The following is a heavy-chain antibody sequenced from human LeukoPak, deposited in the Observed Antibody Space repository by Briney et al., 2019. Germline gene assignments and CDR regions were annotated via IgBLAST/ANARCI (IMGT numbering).Heavy chain of an antibody. CDR3: ARGTYYDSSGYYVTPGDY. V-gene: IGHV3-21*01. D-gene: IGHD3-22*01. CDR1: GFTFSSYS. Sequence: PGGSLRLSCAASGFTFSSYSMNWVRQAPGKGLEWVSSISSSSSYIYYADSVKGRSTISRDNAKNSLYLQMNSLRAEDTAVYYCARGTYYDSSGYYVTPGDYWGQGTLVTVSS. CDR2: ISSSSSYI. J-gene: IGHJ4*02.